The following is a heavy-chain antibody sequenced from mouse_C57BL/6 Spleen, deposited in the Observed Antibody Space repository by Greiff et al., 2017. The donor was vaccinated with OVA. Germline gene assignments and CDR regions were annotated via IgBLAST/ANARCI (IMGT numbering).Heavy chain of an antibody. J-gene: IGHJ2*01. CDR3: ARDGTREYYFDY. Sequence: QVQLQQPGAELEMPGASVKLSCKASGYTFTSYWMHWVKQRPGQGLEWIGEIDPSDSYTNYNQKFKGKSTLTVDKSSSTAYMQLSSLTSEDSAVYYCARDGTREYYFDYWGQGTTLTVSS. CDR2: IDPSDSYT. D-gene: IGHD4-1*01. V-gene: IGHV1-69*01. CDR1: GYTFTSYW.